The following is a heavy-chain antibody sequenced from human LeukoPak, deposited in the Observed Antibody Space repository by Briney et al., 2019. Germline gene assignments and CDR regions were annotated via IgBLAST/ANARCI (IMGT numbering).Heavy chain of an antibody. Sequence: SETLSLTCTVSGGSISSYYWSWIRQPPGKGLEWIGYIYYSGSTNYNPSLKSRVTISVDTSKNQFSLKLSSVTAADTAVYYCARFRGIQNTIFGVVTYNWFDPWGQGTLVTVSS. V-gene: IGHV4-59*01. CDR2: IYYSGST. J-gene: IGHJ5*02. CDR3: ARFRGIQNTIFGVVTYNWFDP. CDR1: GGSISSYY. D-gene: IGHD3-3*01.